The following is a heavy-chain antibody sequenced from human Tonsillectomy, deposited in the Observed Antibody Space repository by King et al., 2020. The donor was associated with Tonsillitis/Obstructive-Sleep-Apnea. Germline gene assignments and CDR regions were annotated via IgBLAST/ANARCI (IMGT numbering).Heavy chain of an antibody. J-gene: IGHJ5*02. CDR2: INAGNGNT. V-gene: IGHV1-3*01. CDR3: ARGITIFGVDSFDP. Sequence: QLVQSGAEVKKPGASVKVSCKASGNTFTNYAMHWVRQAPGQSLECMGWINAGNGNTKCSQKFQGRVTITRDTSASTAYMELSSLRSADTAVYYCARGITIFGVDSFDPWGQGTLVTVSS. D-gene: IGHD3-3*01. CDR1: GNTFTNYA.